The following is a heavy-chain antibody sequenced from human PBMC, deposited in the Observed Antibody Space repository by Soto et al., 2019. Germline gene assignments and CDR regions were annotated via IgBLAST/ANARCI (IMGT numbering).Heavy chain of an antibody. Sequence: GASVKVSCKASGYTFTSYGISWVRQAPGQGLEWMGWISAYNGNTNYAQKLQGRVTMTTDTSTSTAYMELRSLRSDDTAVYYCAREPGVDIVATTFYYYYYGMDVWGQGTTVTVSS. J-gene: IGHJ6*02. CDR2: ISAYNGNT. CDR3: AREPGVDIVATTFYYYYYGMDV. CDR1: GYTFTSYG. V-gene: IGHV1-18*01. D-gene: IGHD5-12*01.